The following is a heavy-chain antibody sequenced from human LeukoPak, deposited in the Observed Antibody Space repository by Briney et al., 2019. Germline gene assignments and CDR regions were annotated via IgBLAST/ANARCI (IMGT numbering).Heavy chain of an antibody. CDR2: IYYSGST. Sequence: PGGSLRLSCAASGFTFSFYTMNWVRQPPGKGLEWIGSIYYSGSTYYNPSLKSRVTISVDTSKNQFSLKLSSVTAADTAVYYCARDIEGRGYSSGWYGGGYFDYWGQGTLVTVSS. CDR3: ARDIEGRGYSSGWYGGGYFDY. V-gene: IGHV4-39*07. CDR1: GFTFSFYT. D-gene: IGHD6-19*01. J-gene: IGHJ4*02.